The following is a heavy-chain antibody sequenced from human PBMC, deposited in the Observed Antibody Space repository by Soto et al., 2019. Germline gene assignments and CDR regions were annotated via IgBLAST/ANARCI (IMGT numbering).Heavy chain of an antibody. CDR1: GYTFTGYY. CDR3: ARDPEGVAARRSFYDWYFDL. J-gene: IGHJ2*01. Sequence: ASVKVSCKASGYTFTGYYMHWVRQAPGQGLEWMGWINPNSGGTNYAQKFQGWVTMTRDTSISTAYMELSRLRSDDTAVYYCARDPEGVAARRSFYDWYFDLWGRGTLVTVSS. V-gene: IGHV1-2*04. D-gene: IGHD6-6*01. CDR2: INPNSGGT.